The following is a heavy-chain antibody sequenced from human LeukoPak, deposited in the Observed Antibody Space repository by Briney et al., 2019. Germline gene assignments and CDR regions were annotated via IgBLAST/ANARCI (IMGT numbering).Heavy chain of an antibody. V-gene: IGHV4-38-2*02. CDR3: ARVYIYGRSYFDY. J-gene: IGHJ4*02. Sequence: SETLSLTCTVSGYSISSCYYWGWIRQPPGEGLELIGSIHHSGSTYYNPSLKSRVTISVDTSKNQFSLHLSSVTVADTAIYYCARVYIYGRSYFDYWGQGTLVTVSS. CDR2: IHHSGST. D-gene: IGHD5-18*01. CDR1: GYSISSCYY.